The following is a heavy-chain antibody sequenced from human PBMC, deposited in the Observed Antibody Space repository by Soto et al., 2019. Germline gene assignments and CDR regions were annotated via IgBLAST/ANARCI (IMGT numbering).Heavy chain of an antibody. J-gene: IGHJ6*02. CDR2: IKQDGSEK. CDR3: ARVDSSSWYYYYGMDV. Sequence: VGSLRLSCAASGFTFSSYWMSWVRQAPGKGLEWVANIKQDGSEKYYVDSVKGRFTISRDNAKNSLYLQMNSLRAEDTAVYYCARVDSSSWYYYYGMDVWGQGTTLTVSS. D-gene: IGHD6-13*01. CDR1: GFTFSSYW. V-gene: IGHV3-7*01.